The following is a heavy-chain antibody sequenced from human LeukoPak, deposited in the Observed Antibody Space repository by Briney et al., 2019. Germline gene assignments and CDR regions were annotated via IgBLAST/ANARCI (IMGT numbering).Heavy chain of an antibody. CDR2: IYGGGST. CDR3: ARASSYGHQFDY. CDR1: GFTFSSYW. Sequence: GGSLRLSCAASGFTFSSYWMSWVRQAPGKGLEWVSVIYGGGSTYYADSVKGRFTISRDNSKNTLYLQMNSLRAEDTAVYYCARASSYGHQFDYWGQGTLVTVSS. J-gene: IGHJ4*02. V-gene: IGHV3-53*01. D-gene: IGHD5-18*01.